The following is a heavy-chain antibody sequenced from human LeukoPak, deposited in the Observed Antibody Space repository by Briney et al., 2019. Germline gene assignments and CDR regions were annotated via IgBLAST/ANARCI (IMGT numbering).Heavy chain of an antibody. CDR3: ARDRRTVTTLLYDY. Sequence: ASVKVSCKASGYTFTSYGISWVRQAPGQGLEWMGWISAYNGNTNYAQKLQGRVTITTDTSTSTAYMQLRSLRSDDTAVYYCARDRRTVTTLLYDYWGQGTLVTVSS. V-gene: IGHV1-18*01. D-gene: IGHD4-11*01. J-gene: IGHJ4*02. CDR1: GYTFTSYG. CDR2: ISAYNGNT.